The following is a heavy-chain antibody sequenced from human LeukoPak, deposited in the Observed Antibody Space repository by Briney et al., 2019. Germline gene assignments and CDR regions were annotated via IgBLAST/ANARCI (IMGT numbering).Heavy chain of an antibody. CDR1: GFTFSSYW. Sequence: GGSLRLSCAASGFTFSSYWMSWVRQAPGKGLEWVANIKQDGSEKYYVDSVKGRFTISRDNSKNTLYLQMNSLRAEDTAVYYCAKEANYGSSRLDYGEALRWGQGTLVTVSS. D-gene: IGHD4-17*01. CDR3: AKEANYGSSRLDYGEALR. CDR2: IKQDGSEK. V-gene: IGHV3-7*04. J-gene: IGHJ4*02.